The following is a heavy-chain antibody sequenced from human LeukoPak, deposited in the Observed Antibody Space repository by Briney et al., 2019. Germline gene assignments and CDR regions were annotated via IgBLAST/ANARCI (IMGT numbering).Heavy chain of an antibody. CDR3: ARYYGSSGYAFDY. D-gene: IGHD3-22*01. Sequence: SETLSLTCTVSGGSISSYYWSWIRQPPGKGLEWIGYIYYSGSTNYNPSLKSRVTISVDTSKNQFSLKLTSVTAADTAVYYCARYYGSSGYAFDYWGQGTLVTVSS. V-gene: IGHV4-59*01. CDR2: IYYSGST. CDR1: GGSISSYY. J-gene: IGHJ4*02.